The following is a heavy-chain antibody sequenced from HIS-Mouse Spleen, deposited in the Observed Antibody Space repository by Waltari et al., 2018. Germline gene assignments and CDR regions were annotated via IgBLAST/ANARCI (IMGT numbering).Heavy chain of an antibody. D-gene: IGHD6-13*01. J-gene: IGHJ2*01. Sequence: QLQLQESGPGLVKPSETLSPPCPVSGGSISSSSYYSGRLRQPPGKGLEWIGSIYYSGSTYYNPSLKSRVTISVDTSKNQFSLKLSSVTAADTAVYYCAREIPYSSSWYDWYFDLWGRGTLVTVSS. CDR1: GGSISSSSYY. CDR2: IYYSGST. V-gene: IGHV4-39*07. CDR3: AREIPYSSSWYDWYFDL.